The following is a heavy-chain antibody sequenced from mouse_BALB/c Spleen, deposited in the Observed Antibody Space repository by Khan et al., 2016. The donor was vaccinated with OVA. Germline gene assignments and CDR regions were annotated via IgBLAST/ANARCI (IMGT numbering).Heavy chain of an antibody. CDR1: GYTFTSFW. CDR2: IDPSKSET. CDR3: ARGGYGSPFAY. D-gene: IGHD1-1*01. V-gene: IGHV1S127*01. Sequence: VKLQQSGPELVRPGASVKMSCKASGYTFTSFWIHWVKQRPGQGLEWIGMIDPSKSETRLNQKFKDKATLNVDKSSNTAYMQLSRLTSGDSAVYYCARGGYGSPFAYWGQGTLVTVSA. J-gene: IGHJ3*01.